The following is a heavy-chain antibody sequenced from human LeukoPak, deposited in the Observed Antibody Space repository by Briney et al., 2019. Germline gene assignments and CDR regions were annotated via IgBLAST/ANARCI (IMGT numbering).Heavy chain of an antibody. V-gene: IGHV7-4-1*02. Sequence: ASVKVSCKTAGYTFTSYAMNWVRQAPGQGLEWMGWINTNTGNPTYAQGFTGQFVFSLDTSVSTAYLQISSLKAEDTAVYYCAISPVYYDILTGYYKASPLDYWGQGTLVTVSS. CDR1: GYTFTSYA. J-gene: IGHJ4*02. CDR2: INTNTGNP. D-gene: IGHD3-9*01. CDR3: AISPVYYDILTGYYKASPLDY.